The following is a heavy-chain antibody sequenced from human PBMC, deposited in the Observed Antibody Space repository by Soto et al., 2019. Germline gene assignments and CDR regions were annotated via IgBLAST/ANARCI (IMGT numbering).Heavy chain of an antibody. V-gene: IGHV1-69*01. Sequence: QVQLVQSGAEVKKPGSSVKVSCKASGGTFSSYAISWVRQAPGQGLEWMGGIIPIFGTANYAQKFQGRVTITSDESTSTAYMALSSLRSEATAVYYCASWAGMPHEHYYYYGMAVWGQGTTVTVS. CDR3: ASWAGMPHEHYYYYGMAV. D-gene: IGHD1-1*01. CDR1: GGTFSSYA. CDR2: IIPIFGTA. J-gene: IGHJ6*02.